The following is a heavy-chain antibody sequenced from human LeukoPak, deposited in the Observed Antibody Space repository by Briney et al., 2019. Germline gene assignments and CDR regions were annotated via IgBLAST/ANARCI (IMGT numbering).Heavy chain of an antibody. V-gene: IGHV3-49*04. CDR1: GFTFGDYA. CDR3: TRPDYGDYSFWFDP. J-gene: IGHJ5*02. D-gene: IGHD4-17*01. CDR2: IRSKAYGGTT. Sequence: PGGSLRLSCTASGFTFGDYAMSWVRQAPGKGLEWVGFIRSKAYGGTTECAASVKGRFTISRDDSKSIAYLQMNSLKTEDTAVYYCTRPDYGDYSFWFDPWGQGTLVTVSS.